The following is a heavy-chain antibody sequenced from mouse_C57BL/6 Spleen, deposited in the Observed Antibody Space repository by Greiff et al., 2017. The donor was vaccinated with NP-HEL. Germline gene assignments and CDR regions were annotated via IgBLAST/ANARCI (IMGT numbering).Heavy chain of an antibody. CDR2: IDPENGDT. J-gene: IGHJ3*01. D-gene: IGHD1-1*01. CDR1: GFNIKDDY. V-gene: IGHV14-4*01. Sequence: VQLQQSGAELVRPGASVKLSCTASGFNIKDDYMHWVKQRPEQGLEWIGWIDPENGDTEYASKFQGKATITADTSSSTAYLQLSSLTSEDTAVYYCTTGVYYGSSYVAWFAYWGQGTLVTVSA. CDR3: TTGVYYGSSYVAWFAY.